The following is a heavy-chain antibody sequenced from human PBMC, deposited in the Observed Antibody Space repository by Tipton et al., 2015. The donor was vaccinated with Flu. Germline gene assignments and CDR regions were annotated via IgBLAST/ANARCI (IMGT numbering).Heavy chain of an antibody. D-gene: IGHD5-24*01. CDR1: GFTVSSNY. V-gene: IGHV3-66*01. J-gene: IGHJ3*02. CDR2: IYSGGST. Sequence: SLRLSCAASGFTVSSNYMSWVRQAPGKGLEWVSVIYSGGSTYYADSVKGRFTISRDNSKNTLYLQMNSLRAEDTAVYYCARDQEMATTSFAFDIWGQGTMVTVSS. CDR3: ARDQEMATTSFAFDI.